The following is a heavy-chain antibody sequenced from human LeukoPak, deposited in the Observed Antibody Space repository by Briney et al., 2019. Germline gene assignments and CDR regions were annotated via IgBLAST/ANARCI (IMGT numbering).Heavy chain of an antibody. Sequence: PGGSLRLSCAASGFTFSSYWMSWVRKAPGKGLEWVANIKQDGSEKYYVDSAKGRFTISRDNAKNSLYLQMNSLRAEDTAVYYCARPPGSGSYYIIIYWGQGTLVTVSS. J-gene: IGHJ4*02. D-gene: IGHD3-10*01. V-gene: IGHV3-7*01. CDR2: IKQDGSEK. CDR1: GFTFSSYW. CDR3: ARPPGSGSYYIIIY.